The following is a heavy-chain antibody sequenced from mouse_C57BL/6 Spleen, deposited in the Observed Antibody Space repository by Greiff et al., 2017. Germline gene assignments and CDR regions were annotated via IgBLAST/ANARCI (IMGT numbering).Heavy chain of an antibody. J-gene: IGHJ1*03. CDR1: GYTFTSYW. CDR2: IDPSDSYT. D-gene: IGHD1-1*01. CDR3: ARGSSYWYFDV. V-gene: IGHV1-59*01. Sequence: QVQLQQPGAELVRPGTSVKLSCKASGYTFTSYWMHWVKQRPGQGLEWIGVIDPSDSYTNYNQKFKGKATLTVDTSSSTAYMQLSSLTSEDSAVYCCARGSSYWYFDVWGTGTTVTVSS.